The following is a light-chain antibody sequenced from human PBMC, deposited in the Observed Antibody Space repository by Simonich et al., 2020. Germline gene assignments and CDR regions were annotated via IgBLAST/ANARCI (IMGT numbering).Light chain of an antibody. V-gene: IGKV4-1*01. CDR1: QSVLYSSNNKNY. CDR3: QQYYSTPWT. J-gene: IGKJ1*01. CDR2: WES. Sequence: DIVMTQSPDSLAVSLGERATINCKSSQSVLYSSNNKNYLACYQQKPGQPPKLLIYWESTRESGVPDRFSGSGSGTDFTLTISSLQAEDVAVYYCQQYYSTPWTFGQGTKVEIK.